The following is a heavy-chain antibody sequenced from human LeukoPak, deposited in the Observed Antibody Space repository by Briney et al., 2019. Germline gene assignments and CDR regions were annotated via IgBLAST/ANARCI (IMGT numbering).Heavy chain of an antibody. D-gene: IGHD6-13*01. Sequence: SETLSLTCTASGGSISSYYWSWIRQPPGKGLEWIGYIYYSGSTNYNPSLKSRVTISVDTSKNQFSLKLSSVTAADTAVYYCARQRKIAAAGTRFDYWGQGTLVTVSS. CDR3: ARQRKIAAAGTRFDY. V-gene: IGHV4-59*08. J-gene: IGHJ4*02. CDR2: IYYSGST. CDR1: GGSISSYY.